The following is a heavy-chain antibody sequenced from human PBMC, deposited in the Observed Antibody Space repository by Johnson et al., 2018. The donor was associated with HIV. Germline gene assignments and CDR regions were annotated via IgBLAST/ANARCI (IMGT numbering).Heavy chain of an antibody. CDR1: GFTFSGSA. Sequence: VQLVESGGGLVQPGGSLKLSCAASGFTFSGSAMHWVRQASGKGLEWVGRIRSKANSYATAYAASVKGRFTISRDDSKNTAYLQMNSLKTEDSAVYYCASCSKQWLVRPNAFDIWGQGTMVTVSS. J-gene: IGHJ3*02. CDR2: IRSKANSYAT. D-gene: IGHD6-19*01. CDR3: ASCSKQWLVRPNAFDI. V-gene: IGHV3-73*02.